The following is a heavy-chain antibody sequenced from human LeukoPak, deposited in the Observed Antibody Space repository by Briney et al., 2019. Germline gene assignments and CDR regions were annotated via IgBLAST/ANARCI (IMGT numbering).Heavy chain of an antibody. J-gene: IGHJ4*02. V-gene: IGHV4-39*07. CDR1: GGSISSSPYY. D-gene: IGHD3-10*01. CDR3: ARGDLRGDY. Sequence: PSETLSLTCTVSGGSISSSPYYWSWIRQPPGKGLEWIGEINHSGSTNYSPSLKSRVTISVDTSKNQFSLKLTSVTAADTAVYYCARGDLRGDYWGQGVLVTVSS. CDR2: INHSGST.